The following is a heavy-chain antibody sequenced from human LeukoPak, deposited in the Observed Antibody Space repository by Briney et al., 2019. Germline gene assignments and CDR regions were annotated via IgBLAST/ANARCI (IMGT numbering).Heavy chain of an antibody. D-gene: IGHD1-26*01. CDR1: GGSISSYY. CDR3: ARASGSQFTYYFDY. Sequence: PSETLSLTCTVSGGSISSYYWSLIRQPPGKGLEWIGYIYYSGSTNYNPSLKSRVTISVDTSKNQFSLKLSSVTAADTAVYYCARASGSQFTYYFDYWGQGTLVTVSS. CDR2: IYYSGST. J-gene: IGHJ4*02. V-gene: IGHV4-59*01.